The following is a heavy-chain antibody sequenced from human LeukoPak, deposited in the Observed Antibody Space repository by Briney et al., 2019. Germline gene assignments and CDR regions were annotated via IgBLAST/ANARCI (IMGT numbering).Heavy chain of an antibody. J-gene: IGHJ5*02. CDR1: GGTFSSYA. CDR3: ARDNVTMVRGNWFDP. V-gene: IGHV1-69*13. CDR2: IIPIFGTA. Sequence: SVKVSCKASGGTFSSYAISWVRQAPGQGLEWMGGIIPIFGTANYAQKFQGRVTITADEPTSTAYMELSSLRSEDTAVYYCARDNVTMVRGNWFDPWGQGTLVTVSS. D-gene: IGHD3-10*01.